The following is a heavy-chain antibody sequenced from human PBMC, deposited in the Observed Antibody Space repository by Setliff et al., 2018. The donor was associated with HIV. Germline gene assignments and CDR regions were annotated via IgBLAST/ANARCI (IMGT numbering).Heavy chain of an antibody. CDR3: ARDDPIRKEVASGLDY. V-gene: IGHV1-18*01. CDR2: ISGYNGKT. J-gene: IGHJ4*02. D-gene: IGHD3-10*01. CDR1: GYAFTMYG. Sequence: ASVKVSCKASGYAFTMYGITWVRQAPGQGLEWMGWISGYNGKTNNAQNFQGRVTMTTDTSTSTAYMEVRSLRYDDTAVYYCARDDPIRKEVASGLDYWGQGTLVTVSS.